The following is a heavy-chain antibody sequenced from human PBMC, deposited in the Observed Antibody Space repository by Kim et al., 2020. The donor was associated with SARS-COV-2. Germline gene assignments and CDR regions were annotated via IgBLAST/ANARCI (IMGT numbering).Heavy chain of an antibody. CDR2: ISSSSSSI. D-gene: IGHD6-13*01. V-gene: IGHV3-48*04. CDR3: AREGAAGDNTHYYYYGMEI. CDR1: GFTFSSYS. J-gene: IGHJ6*02. Sequence: GGSLRLSCAASGFTFSSYSMNWVRQAPGKGLEWVSYISSSSSSIYYADSVKGRFTISRDNAKNSLYLQMNSLRAEDTAVYYCAREGAAGDNTHYYYYGMEIWGQGATVTVS.